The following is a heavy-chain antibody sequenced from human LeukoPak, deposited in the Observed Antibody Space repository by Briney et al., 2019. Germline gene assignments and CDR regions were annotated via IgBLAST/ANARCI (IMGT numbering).Heavy chain of an antibody. CDR1: GDSFTSYW. CDR3: ARQGSGYDYYYFDY. D-gene: IGHD5-12*01. Sequence: GESLTLSCKGSGDSFTSYWISWVRQMPGKGLEWMGRIYASEGYTNYSPSFQRHVTISADKSISTAYLQWSSLTASDTAMYYCARQGSGYDYYYFDYSGQGTLVTVSS. J-gene: IGHJ4*02. CDR2: IYASEGYT. V-gene: IGHV5-10-1*01.